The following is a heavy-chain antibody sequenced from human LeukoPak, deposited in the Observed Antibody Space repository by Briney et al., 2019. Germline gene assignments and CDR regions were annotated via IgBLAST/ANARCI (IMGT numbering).Heavy chain of an antibody. D-gene: IGHD2-2*01. CDR1: GGSFSGYY. V-gene: IGHV4-34*01. CDR2: INHSGST. CDR3: ARGSCGSTSCVFDY. J-gene: IGHJ4*02. Sequence: SETLSLTCAVYGGSFSGYYWSWLRQPPGKGLEWVGEINHSGSTNYNPSLKSRVTISVDTSKNQFSLKLSSVTAADTAVYYCARGSCGSTSCVFDYWGQGTLVTVSS.